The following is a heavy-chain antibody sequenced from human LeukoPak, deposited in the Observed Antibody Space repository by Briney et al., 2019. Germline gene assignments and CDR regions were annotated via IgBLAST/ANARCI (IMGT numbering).Heavy chain of an antibody. Sequence: SVKVSCKASGGTFSNYAINSVRQAPGQGLEWMGGIIPIFGTANYAQKFQGRVTITADESTSTAYMELSSLRSEDTAVYYCARQIRDTMVQGVTPLDLWGRGTLVTVSS. CDR2: IIPIFGTA. D-gene: IGHD3-10*01. J-gene: IGHJ2*01. V-gene: IGHV1-69*01. CDR1: GGTFSNYA. CDR3: ARQIRDTMVQGVTPLDL.